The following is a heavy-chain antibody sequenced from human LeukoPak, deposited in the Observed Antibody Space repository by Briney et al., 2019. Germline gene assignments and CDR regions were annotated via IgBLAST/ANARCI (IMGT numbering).Heavy chain of an antibody. J-gene: IGHJ3*02. CDR3: ARRDVGDYGGYAFYI. CDR1: GYSFTSYW. Sequence: GESLKISCKGSGYSFTSYWIAWVRQTPGKGLEWMGIIYPADSDTRYSPSFQGQVTISADKSINTAYLQWSSLKASDTAVYYCARRDVGDYGGYAFYIWGQGTMVTVSS. D-gene: IGHD4-23*01. CDR2: IYPADSDT. V-gene: IGHV5-51*01.